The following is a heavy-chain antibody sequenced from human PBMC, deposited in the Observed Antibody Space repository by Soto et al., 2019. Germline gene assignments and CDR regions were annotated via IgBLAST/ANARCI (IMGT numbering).Heavy chain of an antibody. V-gene: IGHV1-2*02. D-gene: IGHD3-9*01. Sequence: ASVKVSCKASGYTFTGYYMHWVRQAPGQGLEWMGWINPNSGGTNYAQKFQGRVTMTRDTSISTAYMELSRLRSDDTAVYYCARDGEYDILTGYYYWFDPWGQGTLVTVSS. J-gene: IGHJ5*02. CDR1: GYTFTGYY. CDR2: INPNSGGT. CDR3: ARDGEYDILTGYYYWFDP.